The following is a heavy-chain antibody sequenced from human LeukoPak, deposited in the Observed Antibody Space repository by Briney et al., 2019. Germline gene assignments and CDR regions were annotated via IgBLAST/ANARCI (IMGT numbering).Heavy chain of an antibody. CDR2: ISYDGSNK. CDR1: GFTFSSYA. Sequence: GSLRLSCAASGFTFSSYAMHWVRQAPGKGLEWVAVISYDGSNKYYADSVKGRFTISRDNSKNTLYLQMNSLRAEDTAVYYCARASFAGSSWYSFDYWGQGTLVTVSS. J-gene: IGHJ4*02. D-gene: IGHD6-13*01. CDR3: ARASFAGSSWYSFDY. V-gene: IGHV3-30*04.